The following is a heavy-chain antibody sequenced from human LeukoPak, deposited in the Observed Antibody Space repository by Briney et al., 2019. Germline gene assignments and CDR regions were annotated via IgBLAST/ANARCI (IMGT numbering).Heavy chain of an antibody. CDR2: IYTSGST. CDR1: GGSISSYY. CDR3: AREDSSGYYEPFDY. V-gene: IGHV4-4*07. J-gene: IGHJ4*02. D-gene: IGHD3-22*01. Sequence: SETLSLTCTVSGGSISSYYWSWIRQPAGKGLEWIGQIYTSGSTNYNPSLKSRVTMSVDTSKNQFSLKLSSVTAADTAVYYCAREDSSGYYEPFDYWGQGTLVTVSS.